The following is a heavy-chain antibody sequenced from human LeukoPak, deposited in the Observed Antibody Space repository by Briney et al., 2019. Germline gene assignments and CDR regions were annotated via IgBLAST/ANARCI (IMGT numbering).Heavy chain of an antibody. D-gene: IGHD3-22*01. J-gene: IGHJ3*02. CDR1: GYTFTSYG. V-gene: IGHV1-18*01. CDR2: ISAYNGNT. CDR3: ARDTKRRYYDSSGYYYFFRDDAFDI. Sequence: ASVKVSCKASGYTFTSYGISWVRQAPGQGLEWIGWISAYNGNTNYAQKLHGRVTMTTDTSTSIAYMALRSLRSDDTAVYYCARDTKRRYYDSSGYYYFFRDDAFDIWGQGTMVTVSS.